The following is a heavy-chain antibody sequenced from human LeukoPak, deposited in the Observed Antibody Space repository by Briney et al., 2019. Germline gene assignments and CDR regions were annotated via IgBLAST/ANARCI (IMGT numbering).Heavy chain of an antibody. CDR2: ISGSGGSI. Sequence: GGSLRLSCAASEFTFSSYEMNWVRQAPGKGLEWVSAISGSGGSIYYADFVKGRFTISRDNSKSTLYLHMNGLRAEDTAVYYCTKGLYYDFWSGNDFWGQGTLVTVSS. V-gene: IGHV3-23*01. CDR1: EFTFSSYE. D-gene: IGHD3-3*01. J-gene: IGHJ4*02. CDR3: TKGLYYDFWSGNDF.